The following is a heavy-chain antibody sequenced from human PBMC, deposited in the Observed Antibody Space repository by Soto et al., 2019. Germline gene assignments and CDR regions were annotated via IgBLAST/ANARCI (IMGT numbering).Heavy chain of an antibody. Sequence: EVQLLESGGGLVQPGGSLRLSCAASGFTFSSYAMSWVRQAPGKGLEWVSAISGSGGSTYYADSVKGRFTISRDNSKNTLYLQMNSLRDEDTAVYYCAKDRSRDDYCDSGSFDYWGQGTLVTVSS. CDR2: ISGSGGST. J-gene: IGHJ4*02. CDR1: GFTFSSYA. CDR3: AKDRSRDDYCDSGSFDY. D-gene: IGHD4-17*01. V-gene: IGHV3-23*01.